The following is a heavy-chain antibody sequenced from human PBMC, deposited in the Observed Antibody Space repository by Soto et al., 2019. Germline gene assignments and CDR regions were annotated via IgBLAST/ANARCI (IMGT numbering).Heavy chain of an antibody. D-gene: IGHD2-8*01. J-gene: IGHJ6*02. Sequence: GGSLRLSCAASGFNFRDYYMTWIRQAPGKGLEWVSYISSSSRHTNYADSVKGRFTISRDNAKKSVFLQMNSLRAEDTALYYCAKRIVPLSPADGDITYYYDPMDVWGQGTTGTVSS. CDR1: GFNFRDYY. V-gene: IGHV3-11*06. CDR2: ISSSSRHT. CDR3: AKRIVPLSPADGDITYYYDPMDV.